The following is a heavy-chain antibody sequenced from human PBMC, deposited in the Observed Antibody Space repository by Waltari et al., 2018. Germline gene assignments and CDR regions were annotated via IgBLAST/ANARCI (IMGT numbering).Heavy chain of an antibody. CDR3: AREKRSGYYDFWSGYTYGMDV. Sequence: QVQLQESGPGLVKPSGTLSLTCAVSGGSISSSNWWSWVRQPPGKGLGWIGEIYHSGATNTTPSPNSRVTISVDKSKNQFSLKLSSVTAADTAVYYCAREKRSGYYDFWSGYTYGMDVWCQGTMVTVSS. D-gene: IGHD3-3*01. CDR1: GGSISSSNW. CDR2: IYHSGAT. J-gene: IGHJ6*02. V-gene: IGHV4-4*02.